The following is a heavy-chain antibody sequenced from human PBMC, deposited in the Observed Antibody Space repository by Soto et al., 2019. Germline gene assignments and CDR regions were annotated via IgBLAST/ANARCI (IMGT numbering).Heavy chain of an antibody. J-gene: IGHJ4*02. CDR3: ARDKVGTAADF. CDR2: ITGSTGDT. D-gene: IGHD2-21*02. Sequence: QVYLVQSGVEVQKPGASVKVSCKASGYTFTNYGVSWVRQAPGQGLEWMGWITGSTGDTNYAQKFQDGFAMTTDTSTDTAYMELRSLRADDTAVYYCARDKVGTAADFWGQGTLVTVSS. V-gene: IGHV1-18*01. CDR1: GYTFTNYG.